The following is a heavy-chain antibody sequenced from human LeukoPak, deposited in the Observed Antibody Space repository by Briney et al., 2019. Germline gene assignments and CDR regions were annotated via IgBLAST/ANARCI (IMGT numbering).Heavy chain of an antibody. J-gene: IGHJ6*03. CDR2: INPSGST. D-gene: IGHD3-22*01. CDR1: GGSFSGYH. CDR3: ARGRHDITMIVVVMTSVSYYLDV. V-gene: IGHV4-34*01. Sequence: SETLSLTCAVYGGSFSGYHWTWIRQSPGKGLEWIGDINPSGSTYYNPSLKSRLTISVDTSKNQFSLNLRSVTAANTAVYYCARGRHDITMIVVVMTSVSYYLDVWGKGTTVTVS.